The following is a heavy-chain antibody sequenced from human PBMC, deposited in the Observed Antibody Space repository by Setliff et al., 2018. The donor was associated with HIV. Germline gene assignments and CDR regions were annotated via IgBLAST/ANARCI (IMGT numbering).Heavy chain of an antibody. J-gene: IGHJ5*02. CDR2: IIPIFGTA. CDR3: ARGKGVYYGSGLNWFDP. D-gene: IGHD3-10*01. Sequence: SVKVSCKASGGTFSSYAISWVRQAPGQGLEWMGGIIPIFGTANYARKFQGRVTMTRDTSTNTVYMELSSLRSEDTAVYYCARGKGVYYGSGLNWFDPWGQGTLVTVSS. CDR1: GGTFSSYA. V-gene: IGHV1-69*05.